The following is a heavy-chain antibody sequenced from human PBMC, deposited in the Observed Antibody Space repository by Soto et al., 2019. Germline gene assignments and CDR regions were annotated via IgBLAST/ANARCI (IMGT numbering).Heavy chain of an antibody. CDR3: ANLWGVEQQLRYSSGWVGGDYYYYGMDV. D-gene: IGHD6-19*01. CDR1: GFTFSSYA. CDR2: ISGSGGST. J-gene: IGHJ6*02. V-gene: IGHV3-23*01. Sequence: GGSLRLSCAASGFTFSSYAMSWVRQAPGKGLEWVSAISGSGGSTYYADSVKGRFTISRDNSKNTLYRQMNSRRAEDTAVYYCANLWGVEQQLRYSSGWVGGDYYYYGMDVWGQGTTVTVSS.